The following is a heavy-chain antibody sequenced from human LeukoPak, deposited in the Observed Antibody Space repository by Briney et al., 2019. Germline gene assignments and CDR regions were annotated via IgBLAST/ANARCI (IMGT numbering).Heavy chain of an antibody. CDR1: GGSISSGDYY. D-gene: IGHD2-21*02. CDR2: IYYSGST. J-gene: IGHJ2*01. CDR3: ARTPIVVVTDYWYFDL. V-gene: IGHV4-30-4*08. Sequence: SETLSLTCTVSGGSISSGDYYWSWIRQPPGKGLEWIGYIYYSGSTYYNPSLKSRVTISVGTSKNQFSLKLSSVTAADTAVYYCARTPIVVVTDYWYFDLWGRGTLVTVSS.